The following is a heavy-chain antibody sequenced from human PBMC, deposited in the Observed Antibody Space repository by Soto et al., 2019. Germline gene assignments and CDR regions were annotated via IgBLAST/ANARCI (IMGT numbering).Heavy chain of an antibody. Sequence: PGGSLRLSCTASGLNFSSYAMHWVRQAPGKGLDWVAVIWRDGSQKLCGDSVRGRFDISRDNSKNTVFLHLADLRAEDTALYSCATGWTPLTTRYYGLDVWGQGTTVTVSS. CDR2: IWRDGSQK. D-gene: IGHD1-1*01. V-gene: IGHV3-33*03. CDR1: GLNFSSYA. J-gene: IGHJ6*02. CDR3: ATGWTPLTTRYYGLDV.